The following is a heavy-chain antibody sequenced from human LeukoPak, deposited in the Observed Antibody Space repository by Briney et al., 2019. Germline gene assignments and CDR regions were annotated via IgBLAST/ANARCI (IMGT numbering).Heavy chain of an antibody. V-gene: IGHV4-34*01. CDR2: INHSGST. Sequence: PSETLSLTCAVYGGSFSGYYWSWIRQPPGKGLEWIGEINHSGSTNYNPSLKSRATISVDTSKNQFSLKLSSVTAADTAVYYCARVGGYSYGRYYYYYYGMDVWGQGTTVTVSS. CDR1: GGSFSGYY. J-gene: IGHJ6*02. D-gene: IGHD5-18*01. CDR3: ARVGGYSYGRYYYYYYGMDV.